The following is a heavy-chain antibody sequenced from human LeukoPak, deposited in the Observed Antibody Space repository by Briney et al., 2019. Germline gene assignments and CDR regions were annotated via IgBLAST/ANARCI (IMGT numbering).Heavy chain of an antibody. V-gene: IGHV1-18*01. CDR1: GYTFTSYG. CDR2: ISAYNGNT. CDR3: ARGYYGSGSYYLYYYYYMDV. D-gene: IGHD3-10*01. J-gene: IGHJ6*03. Sequence: GASVKVSCKASGYTFTSYGISWVRQAPGQGIEWMGWISAYNGNTNYAQKLQGRVTMTTDTSTSTAYMELRSLRSDDTAVYYCARGYYGSGSYYLYYYYYMDVWGKGTTVTVSS.